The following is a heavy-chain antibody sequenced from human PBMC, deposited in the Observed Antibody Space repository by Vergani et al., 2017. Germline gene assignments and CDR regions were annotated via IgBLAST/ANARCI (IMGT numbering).Heavy chain of an antibody. CDR1: GGSISSYY. CDR2: IYYSGST. CDR3: ARTSSSWRYYFDY. J-gene: IGHJ4*02. D-gene: IGHD6-13*01. Sequence: QVQLQESGPGLVKPSETLSLTCTVSGGSISSYYWSWIRQPPGKGLEWIGYIYYSGSTNYNPSLKSRVTISVDTSKNQFSLKLSSVTAADTAVYYCARTSSSWRYYFDYWGQGTLVTVSS. V-gene: IGHV4-59*01.